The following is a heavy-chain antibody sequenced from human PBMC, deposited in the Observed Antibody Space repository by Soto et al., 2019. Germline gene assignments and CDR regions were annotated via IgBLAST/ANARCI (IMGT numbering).Heavy chain of an antibody. Sequence: SVKVSCKASGGTFSSYAISWVRQAPGQGPEWMGGIIPIFGTINYAQKFQGRVTITADESTSTAYMELSSLRSEDTAVYYCARRSPRHFYAMDVWGQGTTVTVSS. CDR2: IIPIFGTI. V-gene: IGHV1-69*13. CDR3: ARRSPRHFYAMDV. J-gene: IGHJ6*02. CDR1: GGTFSSYA.